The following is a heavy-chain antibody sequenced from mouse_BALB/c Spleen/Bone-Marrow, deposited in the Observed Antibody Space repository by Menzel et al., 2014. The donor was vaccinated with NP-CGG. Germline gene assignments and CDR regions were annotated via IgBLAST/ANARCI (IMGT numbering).Heavy chain of an antibody. CDR3: SRWEYYAMDY. CDR1: GFNIKDTY. J-gene: IGHJ4*01. CDR2: VDPVNGNT. V-gene: IGHV14-3*02. D-gene: IGHD4-1*01. Sequence: ELQLEESGAELVKPGASVKLSCTASGFNIKDTYMRWVKQRPEQGLEWIGSVDPVNGNTKYDPKFQGKATITADTSSNSAYLQLNSLTSEDTAVYYCSRWEYYAMDYWGQGTSVAVSS.